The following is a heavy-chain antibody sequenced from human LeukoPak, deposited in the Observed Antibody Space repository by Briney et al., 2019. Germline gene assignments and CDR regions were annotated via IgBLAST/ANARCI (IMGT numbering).Heavy chain of an antibody. CDR1: GGSISSYY. CDR3: ARGALVVPAATFDY. CDR2: IYYSGST. J-gene: IGHJ4*02. D-gene: IGHD2-2*01. Sequence: PSETLSLTCTVCGGSISSYYWSWIRQPPGKGLEWIGYIYYSGSTNYNPSLKSRVTISVDTSKNQFSLKLSSVTAADTAVYYCARGALVVPAATFDYWGQGTLVTVSS. V-gene: IGHV4-59*01.